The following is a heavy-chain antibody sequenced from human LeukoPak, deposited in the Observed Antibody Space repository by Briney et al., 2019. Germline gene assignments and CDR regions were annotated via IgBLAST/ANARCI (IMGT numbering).Heavy chain of an antibody. D-gene: IGHD5-18*01. CDR2: IKQDGSEK. Sequence: GGSLRLSCAASGSTFSSYWMSWVRQAPGKGLEWVANIKQDGSEKYYVDSVKGRFTISRDNAKNSLYLQMNSLRAEDTAVYYCARENTASAFDIWGQGTMVTVSS. CDR3: ARENTASAFDI. J-gene: IGHJ3*02. V-gene: IGHV3-7*01. CDR1: GSTFSSYW.